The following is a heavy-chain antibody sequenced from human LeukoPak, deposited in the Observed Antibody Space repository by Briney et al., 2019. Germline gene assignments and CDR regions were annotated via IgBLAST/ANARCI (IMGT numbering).Heavy chain of an antibody. CDR2: INHSGST. Sequence: SETLSLTCAVYGGSFSGYYWSWIRQPPGKGLEWIGEINHSGSTNYNPSLKSRVTISVDTSKNQFSLKLSSVTAADTAVYYCARRTATIYWYFDLWGRGTLVTVSS. V-gene: IGHV4-34*01. CDR1: GGSFSGYY. D-gene: IGHD2-15*01. CDR3: ARRTATIYWYFDL. J-gene: IGHJ2*01.